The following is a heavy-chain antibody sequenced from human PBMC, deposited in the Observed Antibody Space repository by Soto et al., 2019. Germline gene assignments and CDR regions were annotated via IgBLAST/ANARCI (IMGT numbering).Heavy chain of an antibody. Sequence: KTSETLSLTCAVSGYSISSGYYWGWIRQPPGKGLEWIGSIYHSGSTYYNPSLKSRVTISVDTSKNQFSLKLSSVTAADTAVYYCARLFDYWGQGTLVTVSS. CDR3: ARLFDY. V-gene: IGHV4-38-2*01. J-gene: IGHJ4*02. CDR1: GYSISSGYY. CDR2: IYHSGST.